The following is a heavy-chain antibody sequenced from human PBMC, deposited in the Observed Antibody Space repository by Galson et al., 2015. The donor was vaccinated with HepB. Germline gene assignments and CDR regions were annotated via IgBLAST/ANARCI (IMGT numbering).Heavy chain of an antibody. D-gene: IGHD4-17*01. CDR3: ARDLGYGDYADYYYDYMDV. CDR1: GDSVSSNTAG. V-gene: IGHV6-1*01. Sequence: CAISGDSVSSNTAGWNWIRQSPSRGLEWLGRIYYRSEWFTDYSVSVKSRIIINSDISKNQFSLHLNSVNHEDTAVYYCARDLGYGDYADYYYDYMDVWGKGTTVTVSS. J-gene: IGHJ6*03. CDR2: IYYRSEWFT.